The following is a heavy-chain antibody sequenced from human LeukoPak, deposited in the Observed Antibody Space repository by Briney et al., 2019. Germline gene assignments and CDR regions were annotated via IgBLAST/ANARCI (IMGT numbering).Heavy chain of an antibody. Sequence: GGPLRLSCATSGFNFNYAWMSWVRQAPGKGLECMANIKQDGSEKYYVDSVKGRFTISRDNAKNSLYLQMNSLRGEDTAVYYCAKEVIPFDYWGQGTLVTVS. CDR2: IKQDGSEK. CDR1: GFNFNYAW. D-gene: IGHD2-21*01. CDR3: AKEVIPFDY. J-gene: IGHJ4*02. V-gene: IGHV3-7*03.